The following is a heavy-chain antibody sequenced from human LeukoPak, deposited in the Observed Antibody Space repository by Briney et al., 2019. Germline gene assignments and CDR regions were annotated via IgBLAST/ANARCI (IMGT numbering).Heavy chain of an antibody. CDR3: ARVLYCGGDCYLGFDY. CDR2: ISAYNGNT. D-gene: IGHD2-21*01. Sequence: ASVKVSCKASGYTFTSYGISWVRQFPGQGLEWMGWISAYNGNTNYAQKLQGRVTMTTDTSTSTAYMELRSLRSDDTAVYYCARVLYCGGDCYLGFDYWGQGTLVTVSS. CDR1: GYTFTSYG. J-gene: IGHJ4*02. V-gene: IGHV1-18*01.